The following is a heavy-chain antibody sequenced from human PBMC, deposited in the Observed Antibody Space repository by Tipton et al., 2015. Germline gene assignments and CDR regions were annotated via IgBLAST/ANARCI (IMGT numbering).Heavy chain of an antibody. V-gene: IGHV5-51*01. CDR3: ARHDYGDYNFYFYGMDV. D-gene: IGHD4-17*01. Sequence: VQLVQSGAEVKKPGESLKISCKGSGYSFSNYWIGWVRQMPGKGLEWMGIIYPGDSHTRYNPSFQGQVTISADKSISTAYLQWSSLKASDTGMYYCARHDYGDYNFYFYGMDVWGQGTTVTVSS. J-gene: IGHJ6*02. CDR2: IYPGDSHT. CDR1: GYSFSNYW.